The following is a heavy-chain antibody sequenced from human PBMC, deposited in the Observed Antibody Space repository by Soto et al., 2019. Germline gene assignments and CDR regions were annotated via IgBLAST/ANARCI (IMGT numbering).Heavy chain of an antibody. V-gene: IGHV4-31*03. CDR2: IYYSGST. J-gene: IGHJ6*02. D-gene: IGHD6-13*01. Sequence: SETLSLTCTVSGGSISSGGYYWSWIRQHPGKGLEWIGYIYYSGSTYYNPSLKSRVTISVDTSKNQFSLKLSSVTAADTAVYYCARSEILAAGNYYYYYGMDVWGQGTKVTVSS. CDR3: ARSEILAAGNYYYYYGMDV. CDR1: GGSISSGGYY.